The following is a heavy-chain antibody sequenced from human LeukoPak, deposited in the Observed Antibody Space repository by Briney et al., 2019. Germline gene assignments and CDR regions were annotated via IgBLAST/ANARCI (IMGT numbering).Heavy chain of an antibody. J-gene: IGHJ4*02. Sequence: ASVKVSCKASGYTFTGYYMHWVRQAPGQGLEWMGRINPNSGGTNYAQKFQGRVTITADESTSTAYMELSSLRSEDTAVYYCSRTTHAQFDYWGQGTLVTVSS. CDR2: INPNSGGT. CDR3: SRTTHAQFDY. CDR1: GYTFTGYY. V-gene: IGHV1-2*06. D-gene: IGHD4-11*01.